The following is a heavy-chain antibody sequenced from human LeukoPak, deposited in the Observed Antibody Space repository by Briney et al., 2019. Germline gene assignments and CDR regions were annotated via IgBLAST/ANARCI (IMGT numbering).Heavy chain of an antibody. CDR3: AKGRPGGAVLAAYFDY. V-gene: IGHV3-23*01. Sequence: GGSLRLSCAASGFTFSSYAMSWVRQAPGEGLEWVSAISDSGGSTNYADSVKGRFTISRDNSKNTLYLQMNSLKADDTAVYYCAKGRPGGAVLAAYFDYWGQGTLLTVSS. CDR2: ISDSGGST. J-gene: IGHJ4*02. D-gene: IGHD6-13*01. CDR1: GFTFSSYA.